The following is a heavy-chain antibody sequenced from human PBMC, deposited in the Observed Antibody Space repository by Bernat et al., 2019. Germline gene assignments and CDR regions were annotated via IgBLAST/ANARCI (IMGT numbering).Heavy chain of an antibody. Sequence: EVQLLESGGGLVQPGGSLRLSCAASGFTFSSYAMNWVRQAPGKGLEWVSAISGSGGNTYYADSGKGRFTISRDNSKNTLYLQMNSLRAEDTAVYYCARDFGLATMVQGVILPDYWGQGTLVTVSS. CDR2: ISGSGGNT. V-gene: IGHV3-23*01. CDR1: GFTFSSYA. J-gene: IGHJ4*02. D-gene: IGHD3-10*01. CDR3: ARDFGLATMVQGVILPDY.